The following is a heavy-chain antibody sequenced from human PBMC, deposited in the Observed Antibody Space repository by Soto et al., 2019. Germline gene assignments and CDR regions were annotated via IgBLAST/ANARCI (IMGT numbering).Heavy chain of an antibody. CDR1: GYTFTSYG. V-gene: IGHV1-18*01. D-gene: IGHD3-22*01. J-gene: IGHJ5*02. CDR2: ISAYNGNT. CDR3: AREVRMSSFPPIVVWFDP. Sequence: QVQLVQSGAEVKKPGASVKVSCKASGYTFTSYGISWVRQAPGQGLEWMGWISAYNGNTNYAQKLQGRVTMTTDTSTSTAYMELRSLRSDDTAVYYCAREVRMSSFPPIVVWFDPWGQGTLVTVSS.